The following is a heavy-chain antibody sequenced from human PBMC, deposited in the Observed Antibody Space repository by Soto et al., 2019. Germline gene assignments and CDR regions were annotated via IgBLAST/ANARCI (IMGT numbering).Heavy chain of an antibody. V-gene: IGHV1-2*02. CDR1: GDALAGYY. CDR3: ASVLSPLGNTFFDGLDV. J-gene: IGHJ6*02. CDR2: IDPKSGAT. Sequence: ASVKGTCKASGDALAGYYLRWLRQAPEQGLEWLGCIDPKSGATKFAQKFLGRVTTTRDTSVTTIYIELHSLRADDTAFYYCASVLSPLGNTFFDGLDVCGQGTTVTVSS. D-gene: IGHD3-10*02.